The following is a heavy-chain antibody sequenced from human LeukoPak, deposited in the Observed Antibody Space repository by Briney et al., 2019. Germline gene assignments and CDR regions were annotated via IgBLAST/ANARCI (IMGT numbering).Heavy chain of an antibody. CDR1: GFSFDDYG. V-gene: IGHV3-20*04. Sequence: GGSLRLSCAASGFSFDDYGMSWVRQAPGKGLEWVSGINWNGGSTGYADSVKGRFTISRDNAKNSLYLQMNSLRAEDTAVYSCARGADGVSSNSRGWFDPWGQGTLVTVSS. D-gene: IGHD2-15*01. J-gene: IGHJ5*02. CDR2: INWNGGST. CDR3: ARGADGVSSNSRGWFDP.